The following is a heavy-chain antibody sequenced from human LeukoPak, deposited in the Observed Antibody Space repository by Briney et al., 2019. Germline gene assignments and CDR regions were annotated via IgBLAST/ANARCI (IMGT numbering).Heavy chain of an antibody. J-gene: IGHJ4*02. CDR2: IYYSGST. V-gene: IGHV4-30-4*08. CDR3: AREGCSGGSCFFDY. D-gene: IGHD2-15*01. CDR1: GGSISSGDYY. Sequence: SQTLSLTCTVSGGSISSGDYYWSWIRQPPGKGLEWIGYIYYSGSTYYNPSLKSRVTISVDTSENQFSLKLSSVTAADTAVYYCAREGCSGGSCFFDYWGQGTLVTVSS.